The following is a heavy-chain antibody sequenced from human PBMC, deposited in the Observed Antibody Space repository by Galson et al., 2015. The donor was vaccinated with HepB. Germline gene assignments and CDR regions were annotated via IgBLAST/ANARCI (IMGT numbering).Heavy chain of an antibody. CDR1: GFTFSSYA. J-gene: IGHJ6*03. Sequence: SLRLSCAASGFTFSSYAMNWVRQAPGKGLEWVSAISGSGGSTYYADSVKGRFTIFRDNSKKTLYLQMNRLRAEDTAVYYCAKLRDFWSGLGNYYMDVWGKGTTVTVSS. CDR2: ISGSGGST. V-gene: IGHV3-23*01. CDR3: AKLRDFWSGLGNYYMDV. D-gene: IGHD3-3*01.